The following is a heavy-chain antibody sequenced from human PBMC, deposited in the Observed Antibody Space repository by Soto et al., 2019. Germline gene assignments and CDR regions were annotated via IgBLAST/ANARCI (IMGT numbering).Heavy chain of an antibody. V-gene: IGHV3-48*02. J-gene: IGHJ6*02. Sequence: TGGSLRLSCAASGFTFSSYSMNWVRQAPGKGLEWVSYISSSSSTIYYADSVKGRFTISRDNAKNSLYLQMNSLRDEDTAVYYCARDQAGGDYATEYYYYGMDVWGQGTTVTVSS. CDR3: ARDQAGGDYATEYYYYGMDV. CDR1: GFTFSSYS. CDR2: ISSSSSTI. D-gene: IGHD4-17*01.